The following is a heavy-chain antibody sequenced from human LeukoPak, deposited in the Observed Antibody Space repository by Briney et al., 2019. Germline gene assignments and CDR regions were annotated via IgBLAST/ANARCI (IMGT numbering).Heavy chain of an antibody. Sequence: GGSLRLSCAASGVTFSDFQMNWVRQAPGKGLEWVSAISGSGGSTYYADSVKGRFTISTDNSKNTLYLQMNSLRAEDTAVYYCAKEYYGFWSGYAYDYWGQGTMVTVSS. CDR2: ISGSGGST. D-gene: IGHD3-3*01. CDR1: GVTFSDFQ. J-gene: IGHJ4*02. CDR3: AKEYYGFWSGYAYDY. V-gene: IGHV3-23*01.